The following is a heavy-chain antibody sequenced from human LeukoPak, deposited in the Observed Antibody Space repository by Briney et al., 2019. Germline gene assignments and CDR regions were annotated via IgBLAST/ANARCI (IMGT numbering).Heavy chain of an antibody. V-gene: IGHV4-34*08. CDR3: AGWVPAALNYYSGIDA. CDR1: GFTFSSYE. D-gene: IGHD2-2*01. CDR2: INHSGST. J-gene: IGHJ6*02. Sequence: GSLRLSCAASGFTFSSYEMNWVRQPPAKGLEWIGEINHSGSTNYNPSLNSRRTISVDTTKNQFSLRLRTVTAADKAEDYFAGWVPAALNYYSGIDACGRGTTVTVSS.